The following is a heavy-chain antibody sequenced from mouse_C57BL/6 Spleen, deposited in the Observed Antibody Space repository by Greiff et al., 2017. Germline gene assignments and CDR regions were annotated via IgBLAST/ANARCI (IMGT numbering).Heavy chain of an antibody. J-gene: IGHJ3*01. CDR2: IDPNSGGT. CDR3: TQEGNYGSSYGAY. D-gene: IGHD1-1*01. CDR1: GYTFTSYW. V-gene: IGHV1-72*01. Sequence: QVHVKQSGAELVKPGASVKLSCKASGYTFTSYWMHWVKQRPGRGLEWIGRIDPNSGGTKYNEKFKSKATLTVDKPSSTAYMQLSSLTSEDSAVYYCTQEGNYGSSYGAYWGQGTLVTVSA.